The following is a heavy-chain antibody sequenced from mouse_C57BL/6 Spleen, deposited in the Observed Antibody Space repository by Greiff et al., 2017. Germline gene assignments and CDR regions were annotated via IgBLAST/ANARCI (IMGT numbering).Heavy chain of an antibody. J-gene: IGHJ3*01. CDR2: ISSGSSTI. V-gene: IGHV5-17*01. CDR3: ARSSVYYYGSSPWFAY. Sequence: EVKLMESGGGLVKPGGSLKLSCAASGFTFSDYGMHWVRQAPEKGLEWVAYISSGSSTIYYADTVKGRFTISRDNAKNTLFLQMTSLRSEDTAMYYCARSSVYYYGSSPWFAYWGQGTLVTVSA. CDR1: GFTFSDYG. D-gene: IGHD1-1*01.